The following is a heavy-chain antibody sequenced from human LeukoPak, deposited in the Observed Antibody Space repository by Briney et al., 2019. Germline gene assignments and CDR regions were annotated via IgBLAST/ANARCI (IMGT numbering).Heavy chain of an antibody. J-gene: IGHJ4*02. CDR2: ISYSGDT. D-gene: IGHD3-10*01. Sequence: SETLSLTCTVSGGSMSSFYGSWVRQPPGEGLEWVGYISYSGDTKYNPSLKSRVTISEDTSKNQFSLKLSSVTAADTAVYYCARVYGSGTYYLYFDYWGQGTLVTVSS. CDR3: ARVYGSGTYYLYFDY. CDR1: GGSMSSFY. V-gene: IGHV4-59*01.